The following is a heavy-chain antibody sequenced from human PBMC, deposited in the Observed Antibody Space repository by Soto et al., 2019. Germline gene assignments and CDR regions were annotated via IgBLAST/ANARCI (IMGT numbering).Heavy chain of an antibody. V-gene: IGHV4-59*01. CDR1: GGSIISYY. D-gene: IGHD6-6*01. J-gene: IGHJ6*03. Sequence: SETLSLTCIVSGGSIISYYWSWIRQPPGKGLEWIGYIYYSGSTNYNPSLKSRVTISVDTSKNQFSLKLSSVTAADTAVYYCARVLGSSFKSYYMDVWGKGTTVTVSS. CDR3: ARVLGSSFKSYYMDV. CDR2: IYYSGST.